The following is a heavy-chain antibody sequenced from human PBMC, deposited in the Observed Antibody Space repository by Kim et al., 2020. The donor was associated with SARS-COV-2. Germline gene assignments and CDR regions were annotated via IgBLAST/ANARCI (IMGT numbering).Heavy chain of an antibody. J-gene: IGHJ4*02. CDR3: ARVKDIVATGPIDY. D-gene: IGHD5-12*01. CDR1: GYTFTSYA. V-gene: IGHV1-3*01. Sequence: ASVKVSCKASGYTFTSYAMHWVRQAPGQRLEWMGWINAGNGNTKYSQKFQGRVTITRDTSASTAYMELSSLRSEDTAVYYCARVKDIVATGPIDYWGQGTLVTVSS. CDR2: INAGNGNT.